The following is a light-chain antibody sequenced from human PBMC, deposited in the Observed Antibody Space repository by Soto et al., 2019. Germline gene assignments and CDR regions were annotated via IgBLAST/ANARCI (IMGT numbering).Light chain of an antibody. V-gene: IGLV1-40*01. J-gene: IGLJ3*02. CDR3: QSYDSGLSGSV. Sequence: QSVLTQPPSVSGAPGQRVTISCTGSDSNIGENFDIHWYQQLPGTAPKLLIYGNNNRPSGVPDRFSASRSGTSASLAITGLQAGDEADYYCQSYDSGLSGSVFGGGTKLTVL. CDR1: DSNIGENFD. CDR2: GNN.